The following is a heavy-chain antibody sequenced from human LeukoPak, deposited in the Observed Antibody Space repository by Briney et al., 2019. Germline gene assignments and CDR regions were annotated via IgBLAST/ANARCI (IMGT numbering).Heavy chain of an antibody. CDR1: GFTFSGSA. CDR3: TRRPLGYCSGGSCYPDAFDI. J-gene: IGHJ3*02. D-gene: IGHD2-15*01. Sequence: GGSLRLSCAASGFTFSGSAMHSVRQASGKGLEWVGRIRSKANSYATAYAASVKGRFTISRDDSKNTAYLQMNSLKTEDTAVYYCTRRPLGYCSGGSCYPDAFDIWGQGTMVTVSS. CDR2: IRSKANSYAT. V-gene: IGHV3-73*01.